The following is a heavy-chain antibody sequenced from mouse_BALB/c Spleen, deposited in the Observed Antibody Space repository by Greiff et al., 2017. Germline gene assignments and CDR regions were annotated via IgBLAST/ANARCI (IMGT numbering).Heavy chain of an antibody. CDR3: ARDFDN. J-gene: IGHJ2*01. CDR2: IAPGSGST. Sequence: DLVKPGASVKLSCKASGYTFTSYWINWIKQRPGQGLEWIGRIAPGSGSTYYNEMFKGKATLTVDTSSSTAYIQLSSLSSEDSAVYFCARDFDNWGQGTTLAVSS. CDR1: GYTFTSYW. V-gene: IGHV1S41*01.